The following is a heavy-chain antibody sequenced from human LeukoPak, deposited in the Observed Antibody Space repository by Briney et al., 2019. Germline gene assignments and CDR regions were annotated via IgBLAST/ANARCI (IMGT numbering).Heavy chain of an antibody. CDR3: VRGNDYGGPHY. D-gene: IGHD4-23*01. V-gene: IGHV3-74*01. Sequence: GGSLRLSCAASGFTFSSHWMHWVRHAPGKGLVWVSRIDRDGSRINYADSVKGRFTISRDNGKNTLFPQMNSLRAEDAAVYYCVRGNDYGGPHYWGQGTLVTVSS. J-gene: IGHJ4*02. CDR1: GFTFSSHW. CDR2: IDRDGSRI.